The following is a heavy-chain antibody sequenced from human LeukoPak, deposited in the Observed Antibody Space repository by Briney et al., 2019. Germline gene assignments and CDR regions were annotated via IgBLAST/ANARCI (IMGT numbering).Heavy chain of an antibody. CDR3: AKDDDYYYYYGMDV. Sequence: GGSLRRSCAASGFTFSSYAMSWVRQAPGKGLEWVSAISGSGGSTYYADSVEGRFTISRDNSKNTLYLQMNSLRAEDTAVYYCAKDDDYYYYYGMDVWGQGTTVTVSS. CDR1: GFTFSSYA. D-gene: IGHD1-1*01. V-gene: IGHV3-23*01. CDR2: ISGSGGST. J-gene: IGHJ6*02.